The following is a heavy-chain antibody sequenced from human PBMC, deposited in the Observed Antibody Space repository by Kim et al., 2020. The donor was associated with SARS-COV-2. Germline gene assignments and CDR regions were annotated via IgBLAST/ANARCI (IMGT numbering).Heavy chain of an antibody. J-gene: IGHJ5*02. V-gene: IGHV1-18*01. CDR1: GYTFTSYG. CDR2: ISAYNGNT. Sequence: ASVKVSCKASGYTFTSYGISWVRQAPGQGLEWMGWISAYNGNTNYAQKLQGRVTMTTDTSTSTAYMELRSLRSDDTAVYYCARVPWPKSSASEFDPWGQGTLVTVSS. CDR3: ARVPWPKSSASEFDP. D-gene: IGHD6-25*01.